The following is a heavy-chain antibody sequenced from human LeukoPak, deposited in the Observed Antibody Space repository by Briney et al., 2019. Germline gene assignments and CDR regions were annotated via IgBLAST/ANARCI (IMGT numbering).Heavy chain of an antibody. CDR3: ATGVEGCTGGSCYSWIHY. V-gene: IGHV3-23*01. CDR2: ISSSGGST. J-gene: IGHJ4*02. CDR1: GFTFSSHA. Sequence: GGSLRLSCTASGFTFSSHAMSWVRQAPGRGLEWVSGISSSGGSTYYADSVKGRLTISRDNSQNTLYLQMNSLTDDDTAVYYCATGVEGCTGGSCYSWIHYWGQGTLVSVSS. D-gene: IGHD2-15*01.